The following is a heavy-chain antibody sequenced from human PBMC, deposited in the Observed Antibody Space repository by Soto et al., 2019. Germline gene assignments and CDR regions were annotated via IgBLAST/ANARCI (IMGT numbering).Heavy chain of an antibody. V-gene: IGHV1-18*01. CDR2: ISAYNGNT. CDR3: ARVITGTTFYYYYCMDV. D-gene: IGHD1-7*01. CDR1: GYTFTSYG. Sequence: ASVKVSCKASGYTFTSYGISWVRQAPGQGLEWMGWISAYNGNTNYAQKLQGRVTMTTDTSTSTAYMELRSLRSDDTAVYYCARVITGTTFYYYYCMDVWGQGTTVTVS. J-gene: IGHJ6*02.